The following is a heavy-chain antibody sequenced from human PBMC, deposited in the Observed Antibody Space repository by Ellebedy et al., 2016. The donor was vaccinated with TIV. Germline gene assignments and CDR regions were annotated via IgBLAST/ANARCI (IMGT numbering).Heavy chain of an antibody. CDR1: GYSISSVYY. Sequence: SETLSLXCTVSGYSISSVYYWGWIRQPPGKGLEWIGSIYHSGSTYYNPSLKSRVTISVDTSKNQFSLKLSSVTAADTAVYYCARVGQVGSPTADYWGQGTLVTVSS. CDR2: IYHSGST. J-gene: IGHJ4*02. CDR3: ARVGQVGSPTADY. D-gene: IGHD2-15*01. V-gene: IGHV4-38-2*02.